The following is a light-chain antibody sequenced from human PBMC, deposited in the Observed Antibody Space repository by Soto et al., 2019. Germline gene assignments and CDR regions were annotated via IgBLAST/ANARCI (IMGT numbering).Light chain of an antibody. V-gene: IGKV3-20*01. J-gene: IGKJ5*01. CDR2: GAS. CDR1: QSVSSSY. Sequence: EIVLTQSPGTLSLSPGERATLSCRAIQSVSSSYLAWYQQKPGQAPRLLIYGASSRATGIPDRSSGSGSETDFTLTISGLQSEDFAVYYCQQYKNWPPITFGQGTRLEIK. CDR3: QQYKNWPPIT.